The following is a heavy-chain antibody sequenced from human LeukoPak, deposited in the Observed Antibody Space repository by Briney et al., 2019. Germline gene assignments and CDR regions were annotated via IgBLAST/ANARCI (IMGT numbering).Heavy chain of an antibody. CDR3: ARAGAYDAFDI. CDR2: IYHSGST. Sequence: PSETLSLICAVSGGSISSGGYSWSWIRQPPGKGLEWIGYIYHSGSTYYNPSLKSRVTISVDRSKNQFSLKLSSVTAADTAVYYCARAGAYDAFDIWGQGTMVTVSS. V-gene: IGHV4-30-2*01. CDR1: GGSISSGGYS. J-gene: IGHJ3*02.